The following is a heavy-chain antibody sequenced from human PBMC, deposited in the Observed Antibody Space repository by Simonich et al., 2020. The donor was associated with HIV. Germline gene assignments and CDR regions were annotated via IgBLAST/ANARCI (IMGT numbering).Heavy chain of an antibody. CDR2: KSYDGSNK. D-gene: IGHD3-16*01. J-gene: IGHJ4*02. CDR1: GFTFSSYA. CDR3: ASGGSISSVWADDY. V-gene: IGHV3-30*07. Sequence: QVQLVESGGGVVQPGRSLRLSCAASGFTFSSYAMHWVRQDPGKGLGWVAVKSYDGSNKYYADSVKGRFTISRDNSKNTLYLQMNSLRAEDTAVYYCASGGSISSVWADDYWGQGTLVTVSS.